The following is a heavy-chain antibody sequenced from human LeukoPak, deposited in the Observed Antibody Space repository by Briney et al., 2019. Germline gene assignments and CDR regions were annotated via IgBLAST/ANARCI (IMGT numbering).Heavy chain of an antibody. J-gene: IGHJ4*02. D-gene: IGHD2-21*02. V-gene: IGHV3-20*03. CDR1: GFTLDDYG. CDR3: ARGDYYFDY. Sequence: PGGSLRLSYAPSGFTLDDYGMSWARQAPGKGLEWVSGINWNGGSTGYADSVKGRFTISRDNAKNSLYLQMNSLRAEDTALYYCARGDYYFDYWGQGTLVTVSS. CDR2: INWNGGST.